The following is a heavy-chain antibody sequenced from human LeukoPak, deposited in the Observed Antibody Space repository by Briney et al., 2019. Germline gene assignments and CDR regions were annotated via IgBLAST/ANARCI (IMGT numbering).Heavy chain of an antibody. D-gene: IGHD5-12*01. CDR3: ARTRGLAPALLDY. CDR1: GFTFSSYW. CDR2: INQDGSEN. J-gene: IGHJ4*02. Sequence: PGGSLRLSCAASGFTFSSYWMSWLRQAPGKGLEWVAKINQDGSENYYVDSVKGRFTISRDNAKNSLYLQVDSLRAEDTAVFYCARTRGLAPALLDYWGQGTLVIASS. V-gene: IGHV3-7*01.